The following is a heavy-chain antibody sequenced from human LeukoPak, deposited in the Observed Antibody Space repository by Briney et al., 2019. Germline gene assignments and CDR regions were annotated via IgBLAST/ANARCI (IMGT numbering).Heavy chain of an antibody. CDR2: ISYDGTRQ. CDR1: GFIFKDYG. V-gene: IGHV3-30*03. J-gene: IGHJ6*03. CDR3: ARAASYYYYMDV. Sequence: GTSLRLSCAASGFIFKDYGMHWVRQAPGKGLEWVAVISYDGTRQFYADSVKGRFAISRDNSNNTVFLQMNSLRPEDTAVYYCARAASYYYYMDVWGKGTTVTVSS.